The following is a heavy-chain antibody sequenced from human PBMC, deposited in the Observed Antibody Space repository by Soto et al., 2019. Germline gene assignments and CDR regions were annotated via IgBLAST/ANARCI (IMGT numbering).Heavy chain of an antibody. J-gene: IGHJ4*02. Sequence: EVQLVESGGGLVQPGGSLRLSCAASGFTVGYNYMSWVRQVPGKGLEWVSVIYSSGDTDHADSVKGRFIISRDNSKNTVYIQMNSLRAEDTAVYYCARASKDYGVYGWGQGTLVTVSS. CDR2: IYSSGDT. CDR1: GFTVGYNY. CDR3: ARASKDYGVYG. D-gene: IGHD4-17*01. V-gene: IGHV3-66*01.